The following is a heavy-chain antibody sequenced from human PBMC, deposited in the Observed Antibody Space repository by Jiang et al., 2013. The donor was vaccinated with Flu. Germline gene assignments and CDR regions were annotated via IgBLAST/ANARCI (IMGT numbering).Heavy chain of an antibody. D-gene: IGHD3-10*01. J-gene: IGHJ3*02. V-gene: IGHV3-73*01. CDR2: IRSKANNYAT. Sequence: HASGKGLEWVGRIRSKANNYATVYAASVKGRFTISRDDSKNTTYLQMNSLKTEDTAIYYCTSPVFQGAFDIWGQGTMVSVSS. CDR3: TSPVFQGAFDI.